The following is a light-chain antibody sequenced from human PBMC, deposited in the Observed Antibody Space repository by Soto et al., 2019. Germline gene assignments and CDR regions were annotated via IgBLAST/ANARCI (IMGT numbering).Light chain of an antibody. V-gene: IGKV1-5*01. J-gene: IGKJ1*01. CDR1: QSISSW. CDR2: DAS. CDR3: HQYHSYSVCT. Sequence: DIQMTQSPSTLSASVGDRVTITCRASQSISSWLAWYQQKPGKAPKLLIYDASSLERGVPSRFSGSGPGTEFTLPTSTLKPDDLTLYNGHQYHSYSVCTLAQGTKVKI.